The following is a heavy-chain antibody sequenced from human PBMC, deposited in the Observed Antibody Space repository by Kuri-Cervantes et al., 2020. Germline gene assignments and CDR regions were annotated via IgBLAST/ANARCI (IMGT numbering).Heavy chain of an antibody. CDR1: GGSFSGYY. V-gene: IGHV4-34*01. CDR3: ARTPGVPAAMPSSCYMDV. Sequence: GSLRLSCAVYGGSFSGYYWSWIRQPPGKGLEWIGEINHSGSTNYNPSLKSRVTISVDTSKNQFSLKLSSVTAADTAVYYCARTPGVPAAMPSSCYMDVWGKGTTVTVSS. CDR2: INHSGST. J-gene: IGHJ6*03. D-gene: IGHD2-2*01.